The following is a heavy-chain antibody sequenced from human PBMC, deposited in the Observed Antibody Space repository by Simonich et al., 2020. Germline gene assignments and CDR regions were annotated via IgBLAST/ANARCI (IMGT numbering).Heavy chain of an antibody. CDR3: ARHYYGDYYFDY. CDR2: IDSSGSTI. CDR1: GFTFSSYE. J-gene: IGHJ4*02. V-gene: IGHV3-48*03. D-gene: IGHD4-17*01. Sequence: EMQLVESGGGLVQPGGSLRLSCAASGFTFSSYEMNWVRQAPGKGLEWFSDIDSSGSTIYYADSVKGRFTISRDNAKNSLYLQMNSLRAEDTAVYYCARHYYGDYYFDYWGQGTLVTVSS.